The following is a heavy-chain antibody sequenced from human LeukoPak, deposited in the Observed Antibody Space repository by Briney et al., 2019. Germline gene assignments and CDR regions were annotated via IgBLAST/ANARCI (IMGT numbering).Heavy chain of an antibody. Sequence: GGSLRLSCAASGFTFSSYAMSWVRQAPGKGLEWVSAISGSGGSTYYADSVKGRFTISRDNSKNTLYLQMNSLRAEDTAVYYCAKDGTPPTYGSGSYYTKYFDYWGQGTLVTVSS. CDR2: ISGSGGST. J-gene: IGHJ4*02. D-gene: IGHD3-10*01. CDR1: GFTFSSYA. CDR3: AKDGTPPTYGSGSYYTKYFDY. V-gene: IGHV3-23*01.